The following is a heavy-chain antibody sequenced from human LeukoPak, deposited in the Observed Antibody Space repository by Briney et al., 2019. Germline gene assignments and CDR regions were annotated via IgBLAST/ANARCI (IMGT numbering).Heavy chain of an antibody. CDR2: IYHSGRT. CDR3: ASFYCSGGSCYQYYYYYYMDV. CDR1: GYSISSGYY. Sequence: PSETLSLTCTVSGYSISSGYYWGWIRQPPGKGLEWIGIIYHSGRTDYNPSLRSRVTISVDTSKNQFSLKLSSVTAADTAVYYCASFYCSGGSCYQYYYYYYMDVWGKGTTVTISS. D-gene: IGHD2-15*01. V-gene: IGHV4-38-2*02. J-gene: IGHJ6*03.